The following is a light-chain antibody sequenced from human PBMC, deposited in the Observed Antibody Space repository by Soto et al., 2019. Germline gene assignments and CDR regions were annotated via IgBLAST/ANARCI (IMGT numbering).Light chain of an antibody. J-gene: IGKJ1*01. CDR3: QQSYSTLWT. CDR1: QDISNY. CDR2: AAS. Sequence: DIQMTQSPSSLSASVGDRVTITCQASQDISNYLNWYQQKPGKAPELLIYAASSLQSGVPSRFSGSGSGTDFTLTISSLQPEDFATYYCQQSYSTLWTFGQGTKVDIK. V-gene: IGKV1-39*01.